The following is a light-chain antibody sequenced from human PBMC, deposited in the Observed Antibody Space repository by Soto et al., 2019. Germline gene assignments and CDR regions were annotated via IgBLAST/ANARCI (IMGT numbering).Light chain of an antibody. J-gene: IGKJ2*01. CDR2: CGS. Sequence: EIVLTQSPATLSLSPGERATLSCGASQTVAFSQIAWYQQKPGLAPRLLIYCGSNRATGIPDRFTGSGSGTDFTLTISRLEPEDFGVYYCQSFGGSPDIFGQGTKVEIK. CDR1: QTVAFSQ. CDR3: QSFGGSPDI. V-gene: IGKV3D-20*01.